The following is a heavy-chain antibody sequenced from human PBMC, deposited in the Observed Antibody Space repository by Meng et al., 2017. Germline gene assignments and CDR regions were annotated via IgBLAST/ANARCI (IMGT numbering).Heavy chain of an antibody. V-gene: IGHV7-4-1*02. D-gene: IGHD2-8*01. J-gene: IGHJ4*02. CDR1: GYHFTSYA. CDR2: NNTNTGNP. CDR3: ARVGLCVNGSRPDY. Sequence: LQLLHQGVAGQKPAASVQVSCRASGYHFTSYANKWLRQAPGGGRVGLVWNNTNTGNPTYDPCFTGRFIISVDTSNSPVYLQISCVNAADTAVYYCARVGLCVNGSRPDYWGQGTLVTVSS.